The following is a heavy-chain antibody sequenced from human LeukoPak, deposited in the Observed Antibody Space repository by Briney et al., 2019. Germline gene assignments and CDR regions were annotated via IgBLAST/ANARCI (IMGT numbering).Heavy chain of an antibody. Sequence: PGRSLRLSCAASGFTFSSYAMHWVRQAPGKGLEWVSSISSSSSYIYYADSVKGRFTISRDNAKNSLYLQMNSLRAEDTAVYYCARENSGYDSPGFPAFDIWGQGAMVTLSS. V-gene: IGHV3-21*01. D-gene: IGHD5-12*01. CDR3: ARENSGYDSPGFPAFDI. CDR2: ISSSSSYI. J-gene: IGHJ3*02. CDR1: GFTFSSYA.